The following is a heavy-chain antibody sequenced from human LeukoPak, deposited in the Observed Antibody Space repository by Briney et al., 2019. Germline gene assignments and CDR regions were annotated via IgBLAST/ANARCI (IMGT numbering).Heavy chain of an antibody. CDR1: GGSISSSSYY. Sequence: ESGPTLVKPSETLSLTCIVSGGSISSSSYYWGWIRQPPGKGLEWIGSIYYSGSTYYNPSLKSRVTISVDTSKNQFSLKLSSVTAADTAVYYCARGLDTAMVEQYYFDYWGQGTLVTVSS. CDR3: ARGLDTAMVEQYYFDY. CDR2: IYYSGST. D-gene: IGHD5-18*01. V-gene: IGHV4-39*01. J-gene: IGHJ4*02.